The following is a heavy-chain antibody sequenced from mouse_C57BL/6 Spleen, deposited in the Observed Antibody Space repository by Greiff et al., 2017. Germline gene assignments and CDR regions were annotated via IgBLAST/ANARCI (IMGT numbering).Heavy chain of an antibody. V-gene: IGHV5-4*01. J-gene: IGHJ2*01. CDR3: ARDRVYMDC. CDR2: ISDGGSYT. CDR1: GFTFSSYA. D-gene: IGHD3-1*01. Sequence: EVQRVESGGGLVKPGGSLKLSCAASGFTFSSYAMSWVRQTPEQRLEWVATISDGGSYTYYPDNVKGRFTISRDNAKNNLYLQMSHLKAEDTAMYYCARDRVYMDCWGQGTTLTVSS.